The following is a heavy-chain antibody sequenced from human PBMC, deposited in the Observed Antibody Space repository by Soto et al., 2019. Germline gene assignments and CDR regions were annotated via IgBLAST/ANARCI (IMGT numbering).Heavy chain of an antibody. CDR2: IWYDGSNK. V-gene: IGHV3-33*01. Sequence: QPGGSLRLSCAASGFTFSSYGMHWVRQAPGKGLEWVAVIWYDGSNKYYADSVKGRFTISRDNSKNTLYLQMNSLRAEDTAVYYCARDKGLHLGELSLAGPLDYWGQGTLVTVS. D-gene: IGHD3-16*02. CDR3: ARDKGLHLGELSLAGPLDY. J-gene: IGHJ4*02. CDR1: GFTFSSYG.